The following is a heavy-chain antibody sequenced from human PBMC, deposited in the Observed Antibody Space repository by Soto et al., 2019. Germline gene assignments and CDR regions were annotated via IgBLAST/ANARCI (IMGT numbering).Heavy chain of an antibody. CDR3: ARDSQLSRGYYYYGMDV. D-gene: IGHD2-2*01. CDR1: GFTFSSYS. Sequence: EVQLVESGGGLVQPGGSLRLSCAASGFTFSSYSMNWVRQAPGKGLEWVSYISSSSSTIYYADSVKGRFTISRDNAKNSLYLQMNSLRDEDTAVYYCARDSQLSRGYYYYGMDVWGQGTTVTVSS. CDR2: ISSSSSTI. J-gene: IGHJ6*02. V-gene: IGHV3-48*02.